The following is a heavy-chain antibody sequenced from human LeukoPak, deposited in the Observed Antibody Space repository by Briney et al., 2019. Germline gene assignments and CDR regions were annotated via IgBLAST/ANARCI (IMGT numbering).Heavy chain of an antibody. J-gene: IGHJ4*02. D-gene: IGHD6-13*01. CDR2: IRSKADSYTT. CDR1: GFTFSGSA. CDR3: RAAADLNDY. Sequence: GGSLGLSCAASGFTFSGSAMHWVRQAFGKGLKWLGRIRSKADSYTTAYAASVKGRFIVSRDDSKNTAYLQMNSLKTEDTAVYYCRAAADLNDYWGQGTLVTVSS. V-gene: IGHV3-73*01.